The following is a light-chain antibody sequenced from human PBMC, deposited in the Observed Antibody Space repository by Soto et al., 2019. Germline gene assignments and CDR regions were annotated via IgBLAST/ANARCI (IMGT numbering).Light chain of an antibody. CDR2: GAS. CDR3: QQYGSSAS. CDR1: QSVSNNY. J-gene: IGKJ1*01. Sequence: ETVLTQSPGTLSLSPGERATLSCRASQSVSNNYLAWYQQKPGQAPRLLIYGASNRATGIPDRFSGSGSGTEFTLTISSLQSEDFAVYYCQQYGSSASFGQGTKVDIK. V-gene: IGKV3-20*01.